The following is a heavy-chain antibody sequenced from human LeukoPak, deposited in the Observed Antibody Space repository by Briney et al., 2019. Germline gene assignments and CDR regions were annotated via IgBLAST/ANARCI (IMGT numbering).Heavy chain of an antibody. J-gene: IGHJ4*02. V-gene: IGHV3-30*04. D-gene: IGHD3-22*01. CDR1: GFTFSSYA. CDR2: ISYDGSNK. CDR3: ARDHYYDSSGYLDY. Sequence: GRSLRLSCAASGFTFSSYAMHWVRQAPGKGLEWVAVISYDGSNKYYADSVKGRFTISRDNSKNTLYLQMNSLRAEDTAVYYCARDHYYDSSGYLDYWGQETLVTVSS.